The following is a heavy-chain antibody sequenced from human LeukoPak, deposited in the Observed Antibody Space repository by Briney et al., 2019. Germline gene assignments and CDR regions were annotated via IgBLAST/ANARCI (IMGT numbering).Heavy chain of an antibody. V-gene: IGHV3-48*01. D-gene: IGHD1-26*01. CDR2: ISSSSSTI. Sequence: GRSLRLSCAAYGFTFSIYSMNWVRQAPGKGLEWVSYISSSSSTIYYADSVKGRFTISRDNAKNSLYLQMNSLRAEDTAVYYCARSGSYLFDYWGQGTLVTVSS. CDR1: GFTFSIYS. J-gene: IGHJ4*02. CDR3: ARSGSYLFDY.